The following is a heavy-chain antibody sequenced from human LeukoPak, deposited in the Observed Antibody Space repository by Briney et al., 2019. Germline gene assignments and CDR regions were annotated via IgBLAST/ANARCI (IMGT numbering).Heavy chain of an antibody. V-gene: IGHV3-74*01. Sequence: GGSLRLSCAASGFTFSNYMMHWVRQAPGKGLVWVSRIKSDGITITYADSVKGRFTISRDNAKNTPYLQMNSLRAEDTAVYYCLRDLNWSLDQWGQGTLVTVSS. CDR1: GFTFSNYM. CDR3: LRDLNWSLDQ. D-gene: IGHD1-20*01. CDR2: IKSDGITI. J-gene: IGHJ4*02.